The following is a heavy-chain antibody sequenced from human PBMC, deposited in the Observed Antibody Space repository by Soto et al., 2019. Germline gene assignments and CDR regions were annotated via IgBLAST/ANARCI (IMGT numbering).Heavy chain of an antibody. CDR3: LSFWTDS. J-gene: IGHJ4*02. Sequence: GGSLRLSCAASGFTFSNYWINWVRQAPGEGLEWVANINEHGSEMHYVDSVKGRFTISRDNAKNSVYLQMNSLRAEDTAVYYCLSFWTDSWGQGSLVTVSS. D-gene: IGHD1-1*01. V-gene: IGHV3-7*03. CDR1: GFTFSNYW. CDR2: INEHGSEM.